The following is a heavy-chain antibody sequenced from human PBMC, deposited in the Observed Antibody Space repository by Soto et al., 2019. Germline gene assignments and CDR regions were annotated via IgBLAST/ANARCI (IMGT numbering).Heavy chain of an antibody. V-gene: IGHV1-69*01. CDR3: AKHEGRDRYSFDY. J-gene: IGHJ4*02. CDR1: GVAFGSED. CDR2: IIPIFGTP. Sequence: LMEVSWKASGVAFGSEDVSRVRQAPGQGLEWMGGIIPIFGTPQYAEKFQDRVTITADESTSTAYMELSSLTSEDTAVYYCAKHEGRDRYSFDYWGQGTLVTVSS. D-gene: IGHD2-21*01.